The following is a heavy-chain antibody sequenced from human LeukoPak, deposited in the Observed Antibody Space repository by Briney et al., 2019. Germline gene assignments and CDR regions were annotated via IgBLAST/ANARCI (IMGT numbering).Heavy chain of an antibody. V-gene: IGHV3-7*03. J-gene: IGHJ4*02. D-gene: IGHD3-3*01. CDR2: IKQDGSEK. CDR3: ARGFLTY. CDR1: GFSFTGVW. Sequence: GGSLRLSCVASGFSFTGVWMNWVRQAPGKGLQWVANIKQDGSEKYYVDSVKGRFTISRDNAKSSVYLQMNSLRAEDTAVYYCARGFLTYWGQGTLVTVSS.